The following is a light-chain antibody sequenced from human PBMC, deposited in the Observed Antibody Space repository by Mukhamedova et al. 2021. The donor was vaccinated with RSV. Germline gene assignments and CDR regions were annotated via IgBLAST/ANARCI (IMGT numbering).Light chain of an antibody. J-gene: IGKJ1*01. CDR2: GAS. CDR3: QKYNSAPRM. V-gene: IGKV1-27*01. Sequence: WYQRRVHGTAPKLLIYGASTLQSGVPSRFSGSGFGTDFTLTITSLQPEDIATYYCQKYNSAPRMFGQGTKVEIK.